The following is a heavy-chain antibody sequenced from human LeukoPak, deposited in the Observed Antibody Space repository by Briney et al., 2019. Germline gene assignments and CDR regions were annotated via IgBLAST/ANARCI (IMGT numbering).Heavy chain of an antibody. CDR2: IRSSSSYT. CDR3: ARGYYDNSDYYFPFDF. CDR1: GFTFSEYY. V-gene: IGHV3-11*06. Sequence: GGSLRLSCAASGFTFSEYYMSWIRQAPGKGLEWVSYIRSSSSYTNYADSVKGRFTISRDNAKNSLYLQMNSLRAEDTAVYYCARGYYDNSDYYFPFDFWGQGTLVTVSS. J-gene: IGHJ4*02. D-gene: IGHD3-22*01.